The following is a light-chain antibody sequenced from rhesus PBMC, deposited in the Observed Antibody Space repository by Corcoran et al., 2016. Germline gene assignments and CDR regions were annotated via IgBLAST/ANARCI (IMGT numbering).Light chain of an antibody. CDR2: SAS. Sequence: DIQMTQSPSALSASVGDRVTISCRASQNIYSNLAWYQQKPGKAPKLLIYSASNLQTGIPSRVSGSGSGTDFTLTIRSLPPEDSASYYCQHSYDNPRTFGGGTKVEIK. J-gene: IGKJ4*01. CDR1: QNIYSN. CDR3: QHSYDNPRT. V-gene: IGKV1S8*01.